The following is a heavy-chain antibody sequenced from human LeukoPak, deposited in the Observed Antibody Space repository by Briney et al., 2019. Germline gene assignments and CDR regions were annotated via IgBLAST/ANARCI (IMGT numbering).Heavy chain of an antibody. Sequence: ASVKVSCKPSGYTFTAYYIHWVRQAPGQGLEWIGWFNPNSGGTNSAQKFQGRDTMTRDTSISTAYMELSRLRSDDTAVYYCASPAVAGIPPFFDYWGQGTLVTVSS. D-gene: IGHD6-19*01. CDR3: ASPAVAGIPPFFDY. J-gene: IGHJ4*02. CDR2: FNPNSGGT. V-gene: IGHV1-2*02. CDR1: GYTFTAYY.